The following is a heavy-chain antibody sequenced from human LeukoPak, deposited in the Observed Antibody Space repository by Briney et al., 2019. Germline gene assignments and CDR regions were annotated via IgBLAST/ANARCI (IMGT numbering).Heavy chain of an antibody. D-gene: IGHD4-23*01. J-gene: IGHJ4*02. CDR1: GFTFSSDW. Sequence: GGSLRLSCAASGFTFSSDWMSWVRQAPGKGLEWVANIKQDGSEKYYVDSVKGRFTISRDNAKNSLYLQMNSLSAEDTAVYYCAREDYGGNSGNFDYWGQGTLVTVSS. CDR3: AREDYGGNSGNFDY. CDR2: IKQDGSEK. V-gene: IGHV3-7*01.